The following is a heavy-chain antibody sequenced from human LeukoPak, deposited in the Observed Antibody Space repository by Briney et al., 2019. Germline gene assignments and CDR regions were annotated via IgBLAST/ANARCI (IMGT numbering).Heavy chain of an antibody. CDR3: AKVASSSWYGGPFDY. CDR2: ISWNSGSI. Sequence: GGSLRLSCAASGFTFYAYAMHWVRQAPGKGLEWVSGISWNSGSIGYADSVKGRFTISRDNAKNSLYLQMNSLRAEDMALYYCAKVASSSWYGGPFDYWGQGTLVTVSA. CDR1: GFTFYAYA. J-gene: IGHJ4*02. V-gene: IGHV3-9*03. D-gene: IGHD6-13*01.